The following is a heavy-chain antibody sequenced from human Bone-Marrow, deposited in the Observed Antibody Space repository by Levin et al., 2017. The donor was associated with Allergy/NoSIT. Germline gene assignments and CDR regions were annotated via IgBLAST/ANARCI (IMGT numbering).Heavy chain of an antibody. V-gene: IGHV3-30*03. CDR1: GFVFSDSNYG. J-gene: IGHJ4*02. CDR3: AAYKRDYGYY. Sequence: SLRLSCEASGFVFSDSNYGMHWVRQAPGQGLEWLAVMSNTGTYKDYADSVKGRFTISRDDSKNILYLQMNSLRPEDTAVYYCAAYKRDYGYYWGQGTLVTVSS. D-gene: IGHD4-17*01. CDR2: MSNTGTYK.